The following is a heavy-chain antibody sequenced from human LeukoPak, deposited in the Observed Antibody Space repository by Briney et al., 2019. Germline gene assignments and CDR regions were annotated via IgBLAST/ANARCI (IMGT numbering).Heavy chain of an antibody. CDR1: GYTFTGYY. D-gene: IGHD6-13*01. CDR2: VNPNSGDT. Sequence: GASVKVSCKASGYTFTGYYMHWVRQAPGQGLEWMGWVNPNSGDTKYAQKFQGRVTMTMDSSITTAYMELRGLRDDDTAVYYCARAAAAASQFDYWGQGTLVTVSS. V-gene: IGHV1-2*02. J-gene: IGHJ4*02. CDR3: ARAAAAASQFDY.